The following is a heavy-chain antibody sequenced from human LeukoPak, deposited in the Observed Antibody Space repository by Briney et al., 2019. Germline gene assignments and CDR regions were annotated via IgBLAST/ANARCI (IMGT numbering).Heavy chain of an antibody. CDR3: ARGTYYYDSSCYYY. Sequence: GGSLRLSCAASGFTFSSYAMHWVRQAPGKGLEWVAVISYDGSNNYYADSVKGRFTISRDNAKNTLYLQMNSLRAEDTAVYYCARGTYYYDSSCYYYWVRGTLVTVSS. J-gene: IGHJ4*02. CDR2: ISYDGSNN. D-gene: IGHD3-22*01. CDR1: GFTFSSYA. V-gene: IGHV3-30*04.